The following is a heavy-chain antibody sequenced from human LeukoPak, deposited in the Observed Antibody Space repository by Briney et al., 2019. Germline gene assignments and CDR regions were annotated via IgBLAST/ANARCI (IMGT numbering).Heavy chain of an antibody. CDR2: IRSKAYGGTT. CDR1: RFTIGDYA. V-gene: IGHV3-49*04. Sequence: PGGSLRLSCTASRFTIGDYAMSWVRQAPGKGLEWVGFIRSKAYGGTTEYAASVKGRFTISRDDSKSIAYLQMNSLKTEDTAVYYCTRDQEQQLTNFDYWGQGTLVTVSS. J-gene: IGHJ4*02. D-gene: IGHD6-13*01. CDR3: TRDQEQQLTNFDY.